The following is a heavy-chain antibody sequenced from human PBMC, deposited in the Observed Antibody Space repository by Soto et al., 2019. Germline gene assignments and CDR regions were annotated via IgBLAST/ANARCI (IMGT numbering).Heavy chain of an antibody. V-gene: IGHV3-11*05. CDR2: IGSSSSYT. J-gene: IGHJ3*02. CDR3: ARDADILTVSDAFDI. Sequence: QVQLVESGGGLVKPGGSLRLSCAASGFTFSDYYMSWIRQAPGKGLEWVSYIGSSSSYTNYADSVKCRFTISRDNAKNSLFLQMNSLRAEDTAVYYCARDADILTVSDAFDIWGQGTMVTVSS. CDR1: GFTFSDYY. D-gene: IGHD3-9*01.